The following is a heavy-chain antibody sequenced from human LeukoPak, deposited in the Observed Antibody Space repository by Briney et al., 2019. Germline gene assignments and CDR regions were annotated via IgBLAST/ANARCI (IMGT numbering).Heavy chain of an antibody. CDR1: GYSISSGDY. V-gene: IGHV4-38-2*02. D-gene: IGHD3-10*01. CDR3: ARDYYGSGRGTLDY. Sequence: SETLSLTCTVSGYSISSGDYWGWIRQPPGKRLEWTGSIYHSGNTYYNQSLKSRVTISVDKSKNQFSLKLSSVTAADTAVYYCARDYYGSGRGTLDYWGQGTLFTVSS. CDR2: IYHSGNT. J-gene: IGHJ4*02.